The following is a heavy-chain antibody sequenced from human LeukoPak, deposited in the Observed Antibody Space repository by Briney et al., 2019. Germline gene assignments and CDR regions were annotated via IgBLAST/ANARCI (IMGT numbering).Heavy chain of an antibody. J-gene: IGHJ2*01. CDR3: ARVGLGWCTGCLWYFDL. CDR1: GFTFSNYA. V-gene: IGHV4-4*02. CDR2: IYHSGNT. Sequence: GSLRLSCAASGFTFSNYAVSWVRQSPGKGLEWFGEIYHSGNTNYNPSLKGRVTMSIDKTMNHFSLNLNSVTAADTAVYYCARVGLGWCTGCLWYFDLWGRGILVTVSS. D-gene: IGHD3/OR15-3a*01.